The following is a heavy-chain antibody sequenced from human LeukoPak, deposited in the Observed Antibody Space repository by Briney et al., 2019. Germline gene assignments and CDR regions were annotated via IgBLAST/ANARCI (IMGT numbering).Heavy chain of an antibody. CDR3: AKEFSGSYYYFDY. CDR2: ISGSGYNT. J-gene: IGHJ4*02. D-gene: IGHD1-26*01. CDR1: GFTFSSYA. V-gene: IGHV3-23*01. Sequence: GGSLRLSCAASGFTFSSYAMSWVRQAPGKGLEGVSTISGSGYNTYYGDSVKGRFTISSDNSKNTLYLQVNSLRAEDTALYYCAKEFSGSYYYFDYWGQGTLVTVSS.